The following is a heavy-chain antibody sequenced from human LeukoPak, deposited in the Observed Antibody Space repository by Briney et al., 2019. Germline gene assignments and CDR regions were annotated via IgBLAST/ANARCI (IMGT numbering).Heavy chain of an antibody. CDR1: GGSFSGYD. J-gene: IGHJ4*02. D-gene: IGHD6-13*01. V-gene: IGHV4-34*01. CDR2: INHSGST. CDR3: PKRSTPAGTDY. Sequence: SETLSLTCAVYGGSFSGYDWSWIRQPPGKGLEWIGKINHSGSTNYNPSLKSRVTISIDTSKKQFSLKVNSVTAADTAVYYCPKRSTPAGTDYWAQGTLVIVSS.